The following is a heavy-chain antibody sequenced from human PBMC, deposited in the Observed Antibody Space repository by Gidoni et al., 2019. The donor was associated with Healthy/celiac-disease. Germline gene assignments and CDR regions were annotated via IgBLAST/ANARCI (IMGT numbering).Heavy chain of an antibody. J-gene: IGHJ5*02. CDR3: ARVAYWVAVAGTSWSWFDP. CDR1: GYTFTRYG. V-gene: IGHV1-18*01. D-gene: IGHD6-19*01. CDR2: ISAYNGNT. Sequence: QVQLVQSGAEVKKPGASVKVSCKASGYTFTRYGISWVRQAPGQGLEWMGWISAYNGNTNYAQKLQGRVTMTTDTSTITAYMELRSLRSDDTAVYYCARVAYWVAVAGTSWSWFDPWGQGTLVTVSS.